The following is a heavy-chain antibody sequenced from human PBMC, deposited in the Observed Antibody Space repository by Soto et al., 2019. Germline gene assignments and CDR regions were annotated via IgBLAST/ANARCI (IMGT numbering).Heavy chain of an antibody. V-gene: IGHV1-58*02. D-gene: IGHD3-22*01. CDR2: IIDGSGNT. CDR1: EFTFTSSA. CDR3: AADRDSSGYYYVSDYYYGMDV. Sequence: QIQLVQSGPEVKKPGTSVKVSCKASEFTFTSSAMQWVRQARGQRLEWIGWIIDGSGNTNYAQKFQERVTITRDMPTSTAYMELSSLRSEDTAVYYCAADRDSSGYYYVSDYYYGMDVWGQGTTVTVSS. J-gene: IGHJ6*02.